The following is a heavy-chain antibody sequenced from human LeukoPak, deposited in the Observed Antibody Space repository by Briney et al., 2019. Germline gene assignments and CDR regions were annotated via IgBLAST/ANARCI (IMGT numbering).Heavy chain of an antibody. CDR3: TTNTVVRGVHLFDS. Sequence: GGSLGLSCAASGFTFSDAWMSWVRQAPGMGLEWVGRIKSKTDGGTTDYAAPVKGRFTISRDDSKNTLYLQMISLKTEDTAIYYCTTNTVVRGVHLFDSWGQGTLVTVSS. CDR2: IKSKTDGGTT. CDR1: GFTFSDAW. D-gene: IGHD3-10*01. J-gene: IGHJ4*02. V-gene: IGHV3-15*01.